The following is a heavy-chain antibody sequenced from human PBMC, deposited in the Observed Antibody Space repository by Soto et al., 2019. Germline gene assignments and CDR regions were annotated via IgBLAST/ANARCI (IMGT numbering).Heavy chain of an antibody. V-gene: IGHV3-30-3*01. CDR3: ARDRDSSGWYDGIFDY. J-gene: IGHJ4*02. CDR2: ISYDGSNK. D-gene: IGHD6-19*01. Sequence: QVQLVESGGGVVQPGRSLRLSCAASGFTFSSYAMHWVRQAPGKGLEWVAVISYDGSNKYYADSVKGRFTISRDNSKNTLYLQMNSLRAEDTAVYYCARDRDSSGWYDGIFDYCGQGTLVTVSS. CDR1: GFTFSSYA.